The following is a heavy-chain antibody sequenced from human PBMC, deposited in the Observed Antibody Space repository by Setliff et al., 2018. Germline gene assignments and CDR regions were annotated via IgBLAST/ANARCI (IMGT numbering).Heavy chain of an antibody. Sequence: PSETLSLTCIVSGDSIRSYYWSWIRQSPGKGLEWIGYIQHTGTTKYNPSLGSRISMSMDTSKNQVSLRLSSVTAADTAVYYCARDQYSSGWYGAPESYFDRWGRGILVTVSS. CDR3: ARDQYSSGWYGAPESYFDR. CDR1: GDSIRSYY. CDR2: IQHTGTT. V-gene: IGHV4-59*01. D-gene: IGHD6-19*01. J-gene: IGHJ4*02.